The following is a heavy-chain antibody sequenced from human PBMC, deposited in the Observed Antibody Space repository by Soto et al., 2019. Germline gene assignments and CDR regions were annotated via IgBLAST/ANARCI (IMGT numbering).Heavy chain of an antibody. CDR3: ARGVRYFDLNYFDY. J-gene: IGHJ4*02. CDR2: IYYSGST. V-gene: IGHV4-39*01. D-gene: IGHD3-9*01. CDR1: GGSVSSSSYY. Sequence: QLQLQESGPGLVKPSETLSLTCTVSGGSVSSSSYYWGWIRQPPGKGLEWIGNIYYSGSTYYNPHLQSRVTMSVDTSKNQFSLKLTSVTAADTAVYYCARGVRYFDLNYFDYWGQGTLVTVSS.